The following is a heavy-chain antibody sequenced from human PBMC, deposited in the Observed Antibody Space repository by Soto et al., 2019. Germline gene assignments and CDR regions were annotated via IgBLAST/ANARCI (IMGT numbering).Heavy chain of an antibody. J-gene: IGHJ3*02. V-gene: IGHV1-2*02. CDR2: INPNSGGT. Sequence: ASVKISCQASFYTFTVSYMHWVRQAPGQGLEWMGWINPNSGGTNYAQKFQGRVTMTRDTSISTAYMELSRLRSDDTAVYYCARGGRDFWSGYYKGAGAFDIWGQGTMVTVSS. CDR3: ARGGRDFWSGYYKGAGAFDI. D-gene: IGHD3-3*01. CDR1: FYTFTVSY.